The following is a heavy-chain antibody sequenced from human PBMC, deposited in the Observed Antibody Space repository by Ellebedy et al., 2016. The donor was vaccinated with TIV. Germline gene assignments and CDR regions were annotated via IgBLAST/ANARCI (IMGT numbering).Heavy chain of an antibody. CDR3: ATGPRNGYLH. J-gene: IGHJ4*02. Sequence: GGSLRLXXATSGFAFRSYWLHWVRQAPGKGLVFVSRIKGDGSISYEDSVKGRFTISSDNAKNTLYLQMNSLRAEDTAVYYCATGPRNGYLHWGQGTLVTVSS. CDR2: IKGDGSI. D-gene: IGHD5-24*01. CDR1: GFAFRSYW. V-gene: IGHV3-74*01.